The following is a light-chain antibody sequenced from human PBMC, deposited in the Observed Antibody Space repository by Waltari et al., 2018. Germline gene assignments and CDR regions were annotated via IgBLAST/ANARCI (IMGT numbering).Light chain of an antibody. Sequence: AIQMTQSPSSLSASVGDRVTITCRASQGMRNDLGWYQQKPGKAPKVLIYAASSLQSGVPSRFSGSGSGTDFTLTISSLQPDDFATYYCLQDYIYPWTFGQGTKVEIK. CDR3: LQDYIYPWT. CDR2: AAS. J-gene: IGKJ1*01. V-gene: IGKV1-6*01. CDR1: QGMRND.